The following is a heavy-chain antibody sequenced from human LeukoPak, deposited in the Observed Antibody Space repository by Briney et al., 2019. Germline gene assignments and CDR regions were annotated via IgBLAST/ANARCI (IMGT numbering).Heavy chain of an antibody. CDR2: VNAARGST. V-gene: IGHV1-3*01. Sequence: GASVKVSCKASGYIFTNYVIHWVRQAPGQGLEWMGWVNAARGSTKYLQRFQDRVTFTRDTSATTVYMELSRLRPEDTAVYYCARRFCSGGSCIYFDPWGQGTLVTVSS. CDR3: ARRFCSGGSCIYFDP. J-gene: IGHJ4*02. CDR1: GYIFTNYV. D-gene: IGHD2-15*01.